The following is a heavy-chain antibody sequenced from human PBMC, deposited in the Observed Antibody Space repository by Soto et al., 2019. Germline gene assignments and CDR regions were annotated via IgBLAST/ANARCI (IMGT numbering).Heavy chain of an antibody. CDR3: ARGWELPSTDGMDV. CDR1: GFTFSDYY. CDR2: ISSSSSYT. D-gene: IGHD1-26*01. Sequence: QVQLVESGGGLVKPGGSLRLSCAASGFTFSDYYMSWIRQAPGKGLEWVSYISSSSSYTNYADSVKGRFTISRDNAKNSLYLQLNSLRAEDTAVYYCARGWELPSTDGMDVWGQGTTVTVSS. J-gene: IGHJ6*02. V-gene: IGHV3-11*06.